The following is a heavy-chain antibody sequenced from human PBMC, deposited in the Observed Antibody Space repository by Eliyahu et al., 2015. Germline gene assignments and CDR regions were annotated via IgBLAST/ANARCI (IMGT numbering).Heavy chain of an antibody. CDR2: IFYSET. D-gene: IGHD6-13*01. CDR3: ARHERSGGSGYGGSWSSDY. Sequence: QLQLQESGPGLVKPSETLSLTCFVSGGSITSSSHYWGWVRQPPGKGLEWIGSIFYSETSSNPSLRSRVTVSIDTSKNHFSLRLNSVTAADTAVYYCARHERSGGSGYGGSWSSDYWGQGILVTVSS. V-gene: IGHV4-39*01. CDR1: GGSITSSSHY. J-gene: IGHJ4*02.